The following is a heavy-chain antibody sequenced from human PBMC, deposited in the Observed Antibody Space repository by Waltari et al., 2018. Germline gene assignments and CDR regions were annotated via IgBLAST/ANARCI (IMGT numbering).Heavy chain of an antibody. V-gene: IGHV3-9*01. CDR1: GFTFDDYA. Sequence: EVQLVESGGGLVQPGRSLRLSCAASGFTFDDYAMHWVRQAPGKGLEWVSGISWNSGSIGYADSVKGRFTISRDNAKNSLYLQMNSLRAEDTALYYCAKVFYGAFYFDYWGQGTLVTVSS. CDR3: AKVFYGAFYFDY. J-gene: IGHJ4*02. D-gene: IGHD3-9*01. CDR2: ISWNSGSI.